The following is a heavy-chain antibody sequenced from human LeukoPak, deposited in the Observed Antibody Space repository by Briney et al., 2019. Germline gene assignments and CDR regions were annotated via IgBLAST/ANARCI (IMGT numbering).Heavy chain of an antibody. J-gene: IGHJ4*02. V-gene: IGHV1-69*05. CDR2: IIPIFGTA. D-gene: IGHD5-18*01. Sequence: SVRVSCKASGGTFSSYAISWVRQAPGQGPEWMGRIIPIFGTANYAQKFQGRVTITTDESTSTAYMELSSLRSEDTAVYYCARDRVEYSYAHNFDYWGQGTLVTVSS. CDR3: ARDRVEYSYAHNFDY. CDR1: GGTFSSYA.